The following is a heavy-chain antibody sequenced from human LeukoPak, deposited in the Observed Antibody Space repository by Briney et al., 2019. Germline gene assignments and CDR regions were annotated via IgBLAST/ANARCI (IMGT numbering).Heavy chain of an antibody. J-gene: IGHJ4*02. CDR3: ARGGYYGSGSYYNPIDY. Sequence: GGSLRLSCAASGFTFSDYYMSWVRQAPGKGLEWVAVISYDGSNKYYADSVKGRFTISRDNSKNTLYLQMNSLRAEDTAVYYCARGGYYGSGSYYNPIDYWGQGTLVTVSS. V-gene: IGHV3-30*03. CDR1: GFTFSDYY. D-gene: IGHD3-10*01. CDR2: ISYDGSNK.